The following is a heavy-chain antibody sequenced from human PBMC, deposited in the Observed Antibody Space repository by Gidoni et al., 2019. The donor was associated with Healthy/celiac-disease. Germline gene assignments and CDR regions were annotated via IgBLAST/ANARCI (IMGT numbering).Heavy chain of an antibody. D-gene: IGHD4-17*01. J-gene: IGHJ4*02. CDR1: GFTFSRYS. Sequence: EVQLVESGGGLVKPGGSLRLSCAASGFTFSRYSMNWVRQAPGKGLEWVSSISSSSSYIYYADSVKGRFTISRDNAKNSLYLQMNSLRAEDTAVYYCARDLSDYGTTYYFDYWGQGTLVTVSS. V-gene: IGHV3-21*01. CDR2: ISSSSSYI. CDR3: ARDLSDYGTTYYFDY.